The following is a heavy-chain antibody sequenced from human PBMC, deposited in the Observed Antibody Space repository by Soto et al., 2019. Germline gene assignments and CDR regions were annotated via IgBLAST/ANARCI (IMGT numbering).Heavy chain of an antibody. V-gene: IGHV1-18*01. D-gene: IGHD4-17*01. J-gene: IGHJ4*02. CDR1: GYTFTSYG. Sequence: QVQLVQSGAEVEKPGASVKVSCKASGYTFTSYGLSWVRQAPGQGLEWSGWISAYNGNTNYAQKLQGRVTMTTDTSTSTAYMELRSLRSADTAVYYCACADYGDYLFDYWGQGTLVTVSS. CDR3: ACADYGDYLFDY. CDR2: ISAYNGNT.